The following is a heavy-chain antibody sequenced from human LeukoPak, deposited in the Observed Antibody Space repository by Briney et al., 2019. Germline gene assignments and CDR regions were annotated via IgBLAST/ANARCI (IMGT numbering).Heavy chain of an antibody. CDR2: IYYSGST. Sequence: SETLSLTCTVSGGSISSYYWSWIRQPPGKGLEWIGYIYYSGSTNYNPSLKSRVTISVDTSKNQFSLKLSSVTAADTAVYYRARDEGHYGSAYGMDVWGQGTTVTVSS. V-gene: IGHV4-59*01. D-gene: IGHD3-10*01. CDR1: GGSISSYY. CDR3: ARDEGHYGSAYGMDV. J-gene: IGHJ6*02.